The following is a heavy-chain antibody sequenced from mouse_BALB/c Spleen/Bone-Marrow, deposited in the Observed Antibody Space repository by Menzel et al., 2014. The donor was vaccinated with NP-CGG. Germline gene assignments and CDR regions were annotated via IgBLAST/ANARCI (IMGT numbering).Heavy chain of an antibody. Sequence: EVKLMESGGGLVKPGGSLKLSCAASGFAFSSYDMSWVCQTPEKRLEWVAYISSGGGSTYYPDTVKGRFTISRDNAKNTLYLQMSSLKSEDTAMYYCARHRYYFDYWGQGTTLTVSS. CDR1: GFAFSSYD. V-gene: IGHV5-12-1*01. CDR3: ARHRYYFDY. J-gene: IGHJ2*01. CDR2: ISSGGGST.